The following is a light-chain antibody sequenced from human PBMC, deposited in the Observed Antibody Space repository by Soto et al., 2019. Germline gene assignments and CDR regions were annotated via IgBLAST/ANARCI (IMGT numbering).Light chain of an antibody. Sequence: DIVMTQSPLSLPVTPGEPASISCRSSQSVSSNLAWYQQKPGQAPRLLIYGASTRATGIPARFSGSGSGTEFTLTISSLQSEDFAVYYCHQYDNWPKTFGQGTRLEI. V-gene: IGKV3-15*01. J-gene: IGKJ5*01. CDR2: GAS. CDR3: HQYDNWPKT. CDR1: QSVSSN.